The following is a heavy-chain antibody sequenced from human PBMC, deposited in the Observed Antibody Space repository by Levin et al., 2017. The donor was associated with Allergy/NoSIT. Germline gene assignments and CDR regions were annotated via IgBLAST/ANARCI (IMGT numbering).Heavy chain of an antibody. J-gene: IGHJ4*02. CDR1: GGSISSGGYS. V-gene: IGHV4-30-2*01. Sequence: SETLSLTCAVSGGSISSGGYSWSWIRQPPGKGLEWIGYIYHSGSTYYNPSLKSRVTISVDRSKNQFSLKLSSVTAADTAVYYCARVLKCSGGSCDYFDYWGQGTLVTVSS. D-gene: IGHD2-15*01. CDR3: ARVLKCSGGSCDYFDY. CDR2: IYHSGST.